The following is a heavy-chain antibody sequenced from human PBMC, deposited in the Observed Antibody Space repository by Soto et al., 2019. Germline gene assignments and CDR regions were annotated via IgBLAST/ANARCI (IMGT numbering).Heavy chain of an antibody. V-gene: IGHV3-23*01. CDR3: XXXSCGTEXXXRSDY. J-gene: IGHJ4*02. D-gene: IGHD2-15*01. CDR1: GFTLSNYA. Sequence: EVQLLEAGGGLVQPGGSLRLSCAASGFTLSNYAMTWVRQAPGKGLEWVSGISGSGGTTYYADSVKGRFTISRDNSKNXXXXXXXXXXXXXXXXXXXXXXSCGTEXXXRSDYWGQGTLVTVSS. CDR2: ISGSGGTT.